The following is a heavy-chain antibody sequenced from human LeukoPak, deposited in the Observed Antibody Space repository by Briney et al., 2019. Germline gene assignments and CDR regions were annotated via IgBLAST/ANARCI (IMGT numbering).Heavy chain of an antibody. CDR1: GGSISSYY. J-gene: IGHJ3*02. CDR3: ARHVPMIVVVRGAFDI. CDR2: IYYSGST. V-gene: IGHV4-59*08. D-gene: IGHD3-22*01. Sequence: SVTLSLTCSVSGGSISSYYWSWIRQPPGKGLEWIGYIYYSGSTNYNPSLKSRVTISVDTSKNQFSLKLSSVTAADTAVYYCARHVPMIVVVRGAFDIWGQGTMVTVSS.